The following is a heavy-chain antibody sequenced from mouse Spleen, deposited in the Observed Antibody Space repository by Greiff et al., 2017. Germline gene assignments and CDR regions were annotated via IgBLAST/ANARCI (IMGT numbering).Heavy chain of an antibody. V-gene: IGHV1-69*01. J-gene: IGHJ3*01. D-gene: IGHD1-1*01. CDR2: IDPSDSYT. Sequence: QVQLQQPGAELVMPGASVKLSCKASGYTFTSYWMHWVKQRPGQGLEWIGEIDPSDSYTNYNQKFKGKATLTVDKSSSTAYMQLSSLTSEDSAVYYCARRGDLVVADAYWGQGTLVTVSA. CDR3: ARRGDLVVADAY. CDR1: GYTFTSYW.